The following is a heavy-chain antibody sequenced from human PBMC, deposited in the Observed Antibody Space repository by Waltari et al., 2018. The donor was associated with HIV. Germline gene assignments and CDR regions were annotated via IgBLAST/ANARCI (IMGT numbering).Heavy chain of an antibody. CDR1: ALPLSNYT. J-gene: IGHJ4*02. V-gene: IGHV3-48*01. CDR2: ISRSSSSI. CDR3: ARDINGGWGY. D-gene: IGHD7-27*01. Sequence: EVQLVESGGGLVPPGGALSLSCPGSALPLSNYTMNWVRQDPGKGLEWVSYISRSSSSIFYADSVKGRFTISRDNAKNSLYLQMNSLRVEDTAVYYCARDINGGWGYWGQGTLVTVAS.